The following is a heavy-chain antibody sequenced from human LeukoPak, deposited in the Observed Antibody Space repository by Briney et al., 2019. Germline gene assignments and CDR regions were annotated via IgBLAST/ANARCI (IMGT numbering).Heavy chain of an antibody. CDR2: MNPNSGNT. CDR3: ARDLGAAAAGTNY. V-gene: IGHV1-8*01. J-gene: IGHJ4*02. D-gene: IGHD6-13*01. CDR1: GYTFTSYD. Sequence: ASVKVSCKASGYTFTSYDINWVRQATGQGLEWMGWMNPNSGNTGYAQKFQGRVTITTDESTSTAYMELSSLRSEDTAVYYCARDLGAAAAGTNYWGQGTLVTVSS.